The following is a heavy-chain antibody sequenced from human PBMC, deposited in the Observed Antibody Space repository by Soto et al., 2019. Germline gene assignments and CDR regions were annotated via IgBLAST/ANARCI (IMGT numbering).Heavy chain of an antibody. CDR3: XXXXXXXYSSYXXXXMDV. Sequence: QVQLVQSGAEVKKPGSSVKVSCKASGGTFSSYAISWVRQAPGQGLEWMGGIIPIFGTANYAQKFQGRVTITADESTSXXXXXXXXXXXXXXXXXXXXXXXXXXYSSYXXXXMDVWGQGTTVTVSS. CDR2: IIPIFGTA. J-gene: IGHJ6*02. CDR1: GGTFSSYA. V-gene: IGHV1-69*12. D-gene: IGHD6-6*01.